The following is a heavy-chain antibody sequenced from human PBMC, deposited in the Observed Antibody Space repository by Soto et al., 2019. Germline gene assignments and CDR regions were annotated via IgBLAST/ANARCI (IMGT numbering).Heavy chain of an antibody. D-gene: IGHD1-26*01. CDR1: GFTFSDYY. J-gene: IGHJ4*02. CDR2: ITSSSTYT. CDR3: ARHGSYCFDD. Sequence: QVQLVESGGGLVKPGGSLRLSCAASGFTFSDYYMSWIRQAPGKGLEWVSYITSSSTYTKYADSVRGRFTISRDNAKNPLYLQMDSLRAEDTAVYYCARHGSYCFDDWGQGTLVTVSS. V-gene: IGHV3-11*06.